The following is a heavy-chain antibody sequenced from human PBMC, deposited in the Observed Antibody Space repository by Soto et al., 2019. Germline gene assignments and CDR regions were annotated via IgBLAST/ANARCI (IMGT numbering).Heavy chain of an antibody. CDR1: GFTFSSYA. J-gene: IGHJ4*02. V-gene: IGHV3-23*01. Sequence: VGSLRLSCAASGFTFSSYAMSWVRQAPGKGLEWVSAISGSGGSTYYADSVKGRFTISRDNSKNTLYLQMNSLRAEDTAVYYCAKASWMATSNFDYWGQGTLVTVSS. CDR2: ISGSGGST. CDR3: AKASWMATSNFDY. D-gene: IGHD5-12*01.